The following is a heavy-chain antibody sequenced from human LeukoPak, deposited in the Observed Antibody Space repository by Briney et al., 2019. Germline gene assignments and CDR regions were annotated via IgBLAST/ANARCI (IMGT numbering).Heavy chain of an antibody. J-gene: IGHJ4*02. CDR3: ARASGIEDY. CDR2: INHSGST. V-gene: IGHV4-34*01. D-gene: IGHD3-10*01. CDR1: GGSFSGYY. Sequence: SETLSLTCAVYGGSFSGYYWSWIRQPPGKGLEWIGEINHSGSTNYNPSLKSRVTISVDTSKNQFSLKLSSVTAADTAVYYCARASGIEDYWGQGTLVIVSS.